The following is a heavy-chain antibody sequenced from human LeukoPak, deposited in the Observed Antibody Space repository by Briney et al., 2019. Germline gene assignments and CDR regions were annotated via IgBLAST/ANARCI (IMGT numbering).Heavy chain of an antibody. V-gene: IGHV4-34*01. CDR2: INHSGST. CDR3: ARVSHSNSLYYYYYMDV. J-gene: IGHJ6*03. CDR1: GGSFSGYY. Sequence: PSETLSLTCAVYGGSFSGYYWSWIRQPPGKGLEWIGEINHSGSTNYNPSLKSRVTISVDTSKNQFSLKLSSVTAADTAVYYCARVSHSNSLYYYYYMDVWGKGTTVTVS. D-gene: IGHD4-11*01.